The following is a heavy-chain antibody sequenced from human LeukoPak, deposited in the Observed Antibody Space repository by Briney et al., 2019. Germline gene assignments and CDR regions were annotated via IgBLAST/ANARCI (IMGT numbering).Heavy chain of an antibody. J-gene: IGHJ6*03. CDR3: ARVSKGFYYMDV. CDR1: GGSISSSSYY. CDR2: IYYSGST. Sequence: SETLSLTCTVSGGSISSSSYYWGWIRQPPGKGLEWIGSIYYSGSTYYNPSLKSRVTISVDTPKNQFSLKLSSVTAADTAVYYCARVSKGFYYMDVWGKGTTVTVSS. V-gene: IGHV4-39*07.